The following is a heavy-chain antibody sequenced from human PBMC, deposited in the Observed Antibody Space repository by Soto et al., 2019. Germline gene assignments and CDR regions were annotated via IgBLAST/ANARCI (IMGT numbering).Heavy chain of an antibody. J-gene: IGHJ4*02. CDR3: ASGASRWYPYFFDS. CDR1: GDTFGRNA. V-gene: IGHV1-69*01. D-gene: IGHD6-13*01. CDR2: IIPYYNTL. Sequence: QVQLVQSGAEVKRPGSSVKVSCKASGDTFGRNAIHWVRQAPGQGLEWMGGIIPYYNTLNYAQKFQDRVTITADDSTNTVYMELSSLRSDDTAVYFCASGASRWYPYFFDSWAQGTLVTVSS.